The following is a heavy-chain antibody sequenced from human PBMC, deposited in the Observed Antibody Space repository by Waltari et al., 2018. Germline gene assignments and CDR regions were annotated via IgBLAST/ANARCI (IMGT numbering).Heavy chain of an antibody. D-gene: IGHD1-26*01. Sequence: QIQLVPSGAEVKKPGASVKVPCKASGDTFSIYTITWVRQAPGQGLEWMGRIVPMHGVTDYAQKFQGRVTITADTSKSTAYMEVTSLTSEDTAVYYCARDRAYYNWFDPWGQGTLVIVSS. CDR1: GDTFSIYT. CDR2: IVPMHGVT. J-gene: IGHJ5*02. CDR3: ARDRAYYNWFDP. V-gene: IGHV1-69*08.